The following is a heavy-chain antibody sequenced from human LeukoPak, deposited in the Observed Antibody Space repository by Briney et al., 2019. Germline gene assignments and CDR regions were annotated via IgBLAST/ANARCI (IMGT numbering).Heavy chain of an antibody. CDR2: IYYSGTT. D-gene: IGHD2-15*01. V-gene: IGHV4-59*12. J-gene: IGHJ5*02. CDR1: GGSISSYY. CDR3: ARDLGYSDH. Sequence: KTSETLSLTCTVSGGSISSYYWSWIRQPPGKGLGWIGYIYYSGTTNYNPSLKSRVTISVDTSKNQFSLKLSSVTAADTAVYYCARDLGYSDHWGQGTLVTVSS.